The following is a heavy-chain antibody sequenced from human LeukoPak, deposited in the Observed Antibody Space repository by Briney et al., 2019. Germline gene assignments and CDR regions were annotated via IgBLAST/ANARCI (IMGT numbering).Heavy chain of an antibody. J-gene: IGHJ4*02. CDR1: GFTFSIYW. Sequence: GGSLRLSCAASGFTFSIYWMNWVRQAPGKGLEWVSYIGSSSSTIYYADSVKGRFTISRDNAKNSLYLQMNSLRDEDTAVYYCARDNGYSSSWSASGVDYWGQGTLVTVSS. D-gene: IGHD6-13*01. CDR3: ARDNGYSSSWSASGVDY. V-gene: IGHV3-48*02. CDR2: IGSSSSTI.